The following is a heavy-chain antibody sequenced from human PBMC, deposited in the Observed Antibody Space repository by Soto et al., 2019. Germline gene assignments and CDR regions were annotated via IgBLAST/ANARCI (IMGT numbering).Heavy chain of an antibody. CDR1: GFTFDDYA. J-gene: IGHJ6*02. V-gene: IGHV3-9*01. Sequence: PGGSLRLSCAASGFTFDDYAMHWVRQAPGKGLEWVSGISWNSGSIGYADSVKGRFTISRDNAKNSLYLQMNSLRAEDTALYYRAKDIYCSSTSCYRLYYYYGMDVWGQGTTVTVSS. CDR2: ISWNSGSI. D-gene: IGHD2-2*01. CDR3: AKDIYCSSTSCYRLYYYYGMDV.